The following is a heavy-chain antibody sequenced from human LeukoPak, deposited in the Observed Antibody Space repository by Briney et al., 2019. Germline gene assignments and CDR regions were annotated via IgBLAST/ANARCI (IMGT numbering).Heavy chain of an antibody. CDR1: GFTVSSNY. J-gene: IGHJ3*02. CDR2: IYSGGST. V-gene: IGHV3-66*01. Sequence: GGSLRLSCAASGFTVSSNYMSWVRQAPGKGLEWVSVIYSGGSTYYADSVKGRFTISRDNSKNTLYLQMNSLRAEDMAVYYCARYHTPLQFSDPDAFDIWGQGTMVTVSS. D-gene: IGHD3-3*01. CDR3: ARYHTPLQFSDPDAFDI.